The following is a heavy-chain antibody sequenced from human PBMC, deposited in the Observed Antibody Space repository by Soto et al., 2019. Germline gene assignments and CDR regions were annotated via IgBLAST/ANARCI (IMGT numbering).Heavy chain of an antibody. Sequence: GASVKVSCKASGYTFTSYGISWVRQAPGQGLEWMGWISAYNGNTNYAQKLQGRVTMTTDTSTSTAYMELRSLRSDDTAVYYCARDVGDWHRKYYYGMDVWGQGTTVTVSS. J-gene: IGHJ6*02. CDR1: GYTFTSYG. CDR3: ARDVGDWHRKYYYGMDV. CDR2: ISAYNGNT. V-gene: IGHV1-18*01. D-gene: IGHD3-9*01.